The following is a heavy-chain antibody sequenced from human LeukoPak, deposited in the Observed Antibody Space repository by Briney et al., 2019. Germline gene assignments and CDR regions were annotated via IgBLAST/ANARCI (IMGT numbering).Heavy chain of an antibody. Sequence: ASVKVSCKASGYTFTSYGISWVRQAPGQGLEWMGGIIPIFGTANYAQKFQGRVTITADKSTSTAYMELSSLRSEDTAVYYCARASLNYYDSSGYYIDAFDIWGQGTMVTVSS. CDR3: ARASLNYYDSSGYYIDAFDI. J-gene: IGHJ3*02. V-gene: IGHV1-69*06. CDR1: GYTFTSYG. CDR2: IIPIFGTA. D-gene: IGHD3-22*01.